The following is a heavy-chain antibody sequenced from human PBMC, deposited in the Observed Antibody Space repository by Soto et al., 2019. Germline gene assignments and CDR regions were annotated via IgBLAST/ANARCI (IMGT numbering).Heavy chain of an antibody. CDR1: GFTFNNYA. J-gene: IGHJ6*02. D-gene: IGHD6-19*01. Sequence: EVQLLESGGGLVQPGGSLTLSCSASGFTFNNYAVSWVRQAPGKGLEWVSIVDGSGTSRFYVEFAKGRFTMSRDNSKKTVYLQMNSLRGDETAVYYCARDSGDSCGWFWGNGVDVWGQGTTVVVS. CDR3: ARDSGDSCGWFWGNGVDV. CDR2: VDGSGTSR. V-gene: IGHV3-23*05.